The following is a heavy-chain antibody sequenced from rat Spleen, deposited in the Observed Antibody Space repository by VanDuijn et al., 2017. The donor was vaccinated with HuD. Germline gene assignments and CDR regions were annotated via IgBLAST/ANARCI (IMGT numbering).Heavy chain of an antibody. CDR2: INYDGSRT. V-gene: IGHV5-20*01. Sequence: EVQLVESGGGSVQPGRSLKVSCAASGFTFDDFYMAWVRQAPTKGLEWVASINYDGSRTYYRDSVKGRFSISRDNAKSSLYLQMNSLRSEDTATYYCTTGGTTDYWGQGVTVTVSS. J-gene: IGHJ2*01. CDR3: TTGGTTDY. CDR1: GFTFDDFY. D-gene: IGHD1-5*01.